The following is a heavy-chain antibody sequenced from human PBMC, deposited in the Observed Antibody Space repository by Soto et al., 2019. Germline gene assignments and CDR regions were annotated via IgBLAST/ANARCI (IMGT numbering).Heavy chain of an antibody. CDR2: FDPEDGET. J-gene: IGHJ4*02. V-gene: IGHV1-24*01. CDR3: ARDLPADY. Sequence: ASVKVSCKVSGYTLTELSMHWVRQAPGKGLEWMGGFDPEDGETIYAQKFQGRVTITRDTSASTAYMELSSLRSEDTAVYYCARDLPADYWGQGTLVTVSS. CDR1: GYTLTELS.